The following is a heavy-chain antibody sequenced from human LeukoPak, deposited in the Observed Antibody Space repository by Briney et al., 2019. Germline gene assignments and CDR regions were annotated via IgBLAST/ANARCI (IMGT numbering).Heavy chain of an antibody. Sequence: PGGSLRLSCAASGFTFSSYAMSWVRQAPGKGLEWVSAISGSGGSTYYADPVKGRFTISRDNSKNTLYLQMNSLRAEDTAVYYCAKHPFFMAVAGRFDYWGQGTLVTVSS. J-gene: IGHJ4*02. V-gene: IGHV3-23*01. D-gene: IGHD6-19*01. CDR2: ISGSGGST. CDR1: GFTFSSYA. CDR3: AKHPFFMAVAGRFDY.